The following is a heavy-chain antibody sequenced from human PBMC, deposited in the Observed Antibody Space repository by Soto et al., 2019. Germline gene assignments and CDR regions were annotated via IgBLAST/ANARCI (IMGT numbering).Heavy chain of an antibody. Sequence: QVQLVQSGTEVKKPGSSVEVSCKASGGTFSSYAISWVRQAPGQGLEWMGGIIPIFGTANYAQKFQGRVTITADESTSTAYMELSSLRSEDTAVYYCARPRDGYSYGKNFDFWGQGTLVTVSS. CDR3: ARPRDGYSYGKNFDF. CDR2: IIPIFGTA. D-gene: IGHD5-18*01. J-gene: IGHJ4*02. CDR1: GGTFSSYA. V-gene: IGHV1-69*01.